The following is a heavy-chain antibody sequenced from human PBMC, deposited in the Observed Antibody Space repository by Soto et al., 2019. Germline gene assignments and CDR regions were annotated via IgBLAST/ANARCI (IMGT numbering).Heavy chain of an antibody. D-gene: IGHD2-21*02. CDR1: GGTFSSYT. Sequence: QVQLVQSGAEVKKPGSSVKVSCKASGGTFSSYTISWVRQAPGQGLEWMGRIIPILGIANYAQKFQGRVTITADKSTSPAAMERSSVRSEDTAVYYCARGGCGGDCYSGYGGQGTLVTVSS. CDR3: ARGGCGGDCYSGY. J-gene: IGHJ4*02. CDR2: IIPILGIA. V-gene: IGHV1-69*02.